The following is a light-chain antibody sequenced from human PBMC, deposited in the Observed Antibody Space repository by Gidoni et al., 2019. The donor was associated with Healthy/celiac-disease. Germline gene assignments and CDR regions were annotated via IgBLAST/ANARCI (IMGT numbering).Light chain of an antibody. CDR1: QSISSY. CDR3: QQSYSTLWT. Sequence: DIQMTQSPSSLSASVGDRVTITCRASQSISSYLNWYQQKPGKDPQLLIYAASSWQSGVPSRFSGSGSGTDFTLTISSLQPEDCATYYCQQSYSTLWTFXXXTKVEIK. CDR2: AAS. J-gene: IGKJ1*01. V-gene: IGKV1-39*01.